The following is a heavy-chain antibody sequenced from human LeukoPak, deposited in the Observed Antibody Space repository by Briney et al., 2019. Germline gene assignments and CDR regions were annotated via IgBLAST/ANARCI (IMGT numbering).Heavy chain of an antibody. Sequence: PGGSLRLSCAPYGFTFSSYWMHWVRQAPGEGLVWVSRINSDGSSTSYADSVKGRFTISRDNAKNTLYLQMNSLRAEDTAVYYCARDRFYAFDIWGQGTMVSVSS. D-gene: IGHD6-25*01. J-gene: IGHJ3*02. CDR3: ARDRFYAFDI. CDR1: GFTFSSYW. CDR2: INSDGSST. V-gene: IGHV3-74*01.